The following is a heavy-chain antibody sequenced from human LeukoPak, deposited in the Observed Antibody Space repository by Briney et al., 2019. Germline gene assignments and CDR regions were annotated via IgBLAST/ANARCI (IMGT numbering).Heavy chain of an antibody. Sequence: GGSLRLSCTPSGFTFSSHAMSWVRQAPGKGLEWVSGISGNGAGTYYGDSVKGRFTISRDNSKNTLYLQMNSLRAEDTALYYCARDPVSTALQINSDYWGQGTLVTVSS. CDR2: ISGNGAGT. J-gene: IGHJ4*02. CDR3: ARDPVSTALQINSDY. CDR1: GFTFSSHA. D-gene: IGHD5-18*01. V-gene: IGHV3-23*01.